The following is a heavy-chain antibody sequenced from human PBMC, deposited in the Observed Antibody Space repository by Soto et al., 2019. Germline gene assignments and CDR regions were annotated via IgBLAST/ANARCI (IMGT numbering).Heavy chain of an antibody. D-gene: IGHD1-1*01. V-gene: IGHV3-23*01. Sequence: VASLRLSCAHSGFTFSRYAMSWFRQAPLKGLEWVSPISGNGGGTFYSDSVKGRFTISRDNSKSTVYLQMNSLRAEDTAVYYCARDHPGTSAYYSYYGMDVWGQGSKVTSP. CDR1: GFTFSRYA. J-gene: IGHJ6*02. CDR3: ARDHPGTSAYYSYYGMDV. CDR2: ISGNGGGT.